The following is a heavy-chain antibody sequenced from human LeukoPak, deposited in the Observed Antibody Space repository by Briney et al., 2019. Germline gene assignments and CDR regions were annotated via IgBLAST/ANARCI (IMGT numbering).Heavy chain of an antibody. CDR3: XXXFDXTXVTXSAGYYYMDV. CDR1: GFTXSSYS. CDR2: ISSSSSYI. J-gene: IGHJ6*03. Sequence: XXXXSGFTXSSYSMNWVRQAPGKGLEWVSSISSSSSYIYYADSVKGRFTISRDNAKNSLYLQMNSLRAEDTAVYYXXXXFDXTXVTXSAGYYYMDVWGKGTTVTVSS. V-gene: IGHV3-21*01. D-gene: IGHD4-17*01.